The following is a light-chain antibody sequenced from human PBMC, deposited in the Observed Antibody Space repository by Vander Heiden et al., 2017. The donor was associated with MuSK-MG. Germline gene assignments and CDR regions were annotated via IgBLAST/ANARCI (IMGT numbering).Light chain of an antibody. J-gene: IGKJ4*01. CDR3: QQYDNLPLT. CDR2: DAS. Sequence: DIQMTPSPSSLSASVGDRVTITCQASQDISNYLNWYQQKPGKAPKLLIYDASNLETGAPSRFSGSGSRTDFTFTISSLQPEDIATYYCQQYDNLPLTFGGGTKVEIK. V-gene: IGKV1-33*01. CDR1: QDISNY.